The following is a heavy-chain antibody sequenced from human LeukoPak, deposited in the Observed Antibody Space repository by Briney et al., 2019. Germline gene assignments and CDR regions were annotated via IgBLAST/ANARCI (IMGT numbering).Heavy chain of an antibody. CDR2: ISSSSSYI. CDR1: GFTFSSYS. J-gene: IGHJ4*02. D-gene: IGHD3-3*01. V-gene: IGHV3-21*01. CDR3: ARDRGRTIFGVVTTFFDY. Sequence: PGGSLRLSCAASGFTFSSYSMNWVRQAPGKGLEWVSSISSSSSYIYYADSVKGRFTISRDNAKNSLYLQMNSLRAEDTAVYYCARDRGRTIFGVVTTFFDYWGQGTLVTVSS.